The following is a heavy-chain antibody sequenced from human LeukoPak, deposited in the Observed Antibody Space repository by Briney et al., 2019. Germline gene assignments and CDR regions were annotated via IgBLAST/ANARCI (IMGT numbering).Heavy chain of an antibody. Sequence: ASVKVPCKASGYTLTGYYMHWVRQAPGQGLEWMGWIDPNSGGTNYAQKFRGRVTLTRDTSISTAYMELSRLRSDDTAVYYCARAGYCSGGSCYALDYWGQGTLVTVPS. CDR1: GYTLTGYY. CDR2: IDPNSGGT. J-gene: IGHJ4*02. D-gene: IGHD2-15*01. V-gene: IGHV1-2*02. CDR3: ARAGYCSGGSCYALDY.